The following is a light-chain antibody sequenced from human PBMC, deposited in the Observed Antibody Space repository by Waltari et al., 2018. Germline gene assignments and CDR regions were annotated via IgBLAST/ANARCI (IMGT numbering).Light chain of an antibody. CDR3: QEYGNSPPYN. CDR2: VAS. Sequence: VVSQSPGTLSLSPGERATLSCTTSQTVYANYLAWYQHKPGQPPRLLPYVASRRATGIPERFSGSGSGTHFTLTISRVDPEDFAVYYCQEYGNSPPYNFGPGTRLEI. V-gene: IGKV3-20*01. J-gene: IGKJ2*01. CDR1: QTVYANY.